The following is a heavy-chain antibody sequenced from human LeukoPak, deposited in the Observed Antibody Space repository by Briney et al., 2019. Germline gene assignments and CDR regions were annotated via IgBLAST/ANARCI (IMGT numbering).Heavy chain of an antibody. D-gene: IGHD6-6*01. Sequence: GASVKVSCKASGGTFSSYAISWVRQAPGQGLEWMGGIIPIFGTANYAQKFQGRVTITADKSTSTAYMELSSLRSEDTAVYYCAGSSSKFANFDYWGQGTLVTVSS. CDR2: IIPIFGTA. CDR3: AGSSSKFANFDY. CDR1: GGTFSSYA. V-gene: IGHV1-69*06. J-gene: IGHJ4*02.